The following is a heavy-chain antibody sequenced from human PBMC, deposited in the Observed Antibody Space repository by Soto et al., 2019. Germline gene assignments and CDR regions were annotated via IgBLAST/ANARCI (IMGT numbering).Heavy chain of an antibody. J-gene: IGHJ4*02. D-gene: IGHD2-15*01. CDR3: ARGFGYCSGGSCSDYGDPPAY. V-gene: IGHV3-30-3*01. CDR2: IPYDGSNK. CDR1: GFTFSSYA. Sequence: QVQLLESGGGVVQPGRSLRLSCAASGFTFSSYAMHWFRQAPGKGMERVAVIPYDGSNKYYADYVKGRFTISRDNSENTLYLQLNSLGAEDTSVYYCARGFGYCSGGSCSDYGDPPAYWGQGTLVTVSS.